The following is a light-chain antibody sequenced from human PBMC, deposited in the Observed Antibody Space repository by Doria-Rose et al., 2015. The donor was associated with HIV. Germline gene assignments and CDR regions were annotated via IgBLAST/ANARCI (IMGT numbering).Light chain of an antibody. CDR1: QSFSSTY. CDR2: DGS. J-gene: IGKJ1*01. CDR3: HQYGTSWT. V-gene: IGKV3-20*01. Sequence: EIVMTQSPGTLSLSPEERATLSCRASQSFSSTYLAWYQQQPGQAPSLLIYDGSTRATGIPDRFSASGSGTDFTLTINRLEPEDFALYYCHQYGTSWTFGQGTKVEI.